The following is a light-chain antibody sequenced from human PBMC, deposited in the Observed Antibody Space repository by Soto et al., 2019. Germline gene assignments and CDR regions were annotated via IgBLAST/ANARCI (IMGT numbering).Light chain of an antibody. Sequence: QSALTQPPSVSGTPGQRVSTSCSGDSSTFANNYVHWYQQVPGAAPKLLMYRTDQRPSGVPERFSGSKSGTSASLTISGLRPEDEAQYYCAAYTGNWNGPVFGGGTKLTVL. CDR1: SSTFANNY. CDR3: AAYTGNWNGPV. CDR2: RTD. V-gene: IGLV1-47*01. J-gene: IGLJ2*01.